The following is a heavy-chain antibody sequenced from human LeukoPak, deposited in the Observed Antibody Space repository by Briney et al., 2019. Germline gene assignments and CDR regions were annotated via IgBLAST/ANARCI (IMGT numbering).Heavy chain of an antibody. Sequence: GASVKVSCKASGHTFTSYDINWVRQAPGQGLEWMGWISAYNGNTNYAQKLQGRVTMTTDTSTSTAYMELRSLRSDDTAVYYCARADYGDYLGYFDYWGQGTLVTVSS. CDR1: GHTFTSYD. J-gene: IGHJ4*02. CDR3: ARADYGDYLGYFDY. V-gene: IGHV1-18*01. CDR2: ISAYNGNT. D-gene: IGHD4-17*01.